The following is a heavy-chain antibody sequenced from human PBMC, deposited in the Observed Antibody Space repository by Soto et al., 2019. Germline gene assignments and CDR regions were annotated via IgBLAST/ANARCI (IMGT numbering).Heavy chain of an antibody. CDR3: AKDWDIVVVTAIRYGMDV. CDR1: GFTFSSYG. J-gene: IGHJ6*02. Sequence: QVQLVDSGGVVIHPGRSRRLSCAASGFTFSSYGMHWVRQAPGKGLEWVAVISYDGSNKYYADSVKGRITIFRDNSENTLYLQMNSVRAEDTAVYYCAKDWDIVVVTAIRYGMDVWGQGTTVTVSS. CDR2: ISYDGSNK. D-gene: IGHD2-21*02. V-gene: IGHV3-30*18.